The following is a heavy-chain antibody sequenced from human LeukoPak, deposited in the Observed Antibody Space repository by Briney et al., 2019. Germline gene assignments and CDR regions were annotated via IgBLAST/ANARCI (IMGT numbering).Heavy chain of an antibody. CDR1: GFTFSSYS. Sequence: PGGSLRLSCAASGFTFSSYSMNWVRQAPGKGLEWVSYISSSSSTIYYADSVKGRFTISRDNAKSSLYLQMNSLRDEDTAVYYCASAPLNGDYFDYWGQGTLVTVSS. J-gene: IGHJ4*02. CDR2: ISSSSSTI. D-gene: IGHD4-17*01. V-gene: IGHV3-48*02. CDR3: ASAPLNGDYFDY.